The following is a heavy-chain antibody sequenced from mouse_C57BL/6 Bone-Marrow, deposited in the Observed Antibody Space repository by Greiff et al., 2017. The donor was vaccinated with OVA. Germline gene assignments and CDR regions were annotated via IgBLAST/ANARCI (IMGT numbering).Heavy chain of an antibody. D-gene: IGHD1-1*01. CDR2: IYPGDGDT. J-gene: IGHJ3*01. V-gene: IGHV1-82*01. Sequence: QVQLQQSGPELVKPGASVKISCKASGYAFSSSWMNWVKQRPGKGLEWIGRIYPGDGDTNYNGKFKGKATLTAEKSSSTAYMQLSSLTSEDSAVYFCARNYGSTFAYWGQGTLVTVSA. CDR3: ARNYGSTFAY. CDR1: GYAFSSSW.